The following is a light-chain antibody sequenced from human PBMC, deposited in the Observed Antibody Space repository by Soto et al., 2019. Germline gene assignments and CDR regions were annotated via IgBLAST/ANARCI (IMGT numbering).Light chain of an antibody. CDR1: SSDIGGYNS. Sequence: QSALTQPPSASGSPGQSVTISCTGTSSDIGGYNSVSWYQQHPGKAPGPMIYEVNKRPSGVPDRFSGSKSGYTASLTVSGLQTEDEAFYYCSSSAGIYHYLVFGGGTKLTVL. J-gene: IGLJ3*02. CDR2: EVN. CDR3: SSSAGIYHYLV. V-gene: IGLV2-8*01.